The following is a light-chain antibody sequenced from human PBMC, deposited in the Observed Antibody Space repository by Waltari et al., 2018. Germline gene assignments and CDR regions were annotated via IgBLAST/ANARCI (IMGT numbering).Light chain of an antibody. J-gene: IGKJ1*01. CDR1: QSGGRY. CDR2: GAS. V-gene: IGKV3-20*01. Sequence: EVVLTQSPGTLSLSPGERATLFCRASQSGGRYLAWYQQKPGQDPRLLIYGASSRATGIPDRFSGVGSGTDFSLTISRLEPEDFAVYYCQKYDRLPATFGQGTKVEIK. CDR3: QKYDRLPAT.